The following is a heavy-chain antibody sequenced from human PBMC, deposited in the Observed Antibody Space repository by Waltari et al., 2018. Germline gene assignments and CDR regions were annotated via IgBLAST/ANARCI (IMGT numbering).Heavy chain of an antibody. Sequence: QVQLQESGPGLVKPSETLSLTCTVSGGSISSYYWSWIRQPPGKGLEWIGYIYYSGSTNSNPSLKSRVTISVDTSKNQFSLKLSSVTAADTAVYYCARQVGYSYGFDYWGQGTLVTVSS. D-gene: IGHD5-18*01. CDR2: IYYSGST. J-gene: IGHJ4*02. CDR3: ARQVGYSYGFDY. V-gene: IGHV4-59*08. CDR1: GGSISSYY.